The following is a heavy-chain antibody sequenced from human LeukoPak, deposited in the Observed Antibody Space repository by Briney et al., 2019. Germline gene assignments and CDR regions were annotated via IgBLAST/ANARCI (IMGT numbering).Heavy chain of an antibody. CDR3: AKNVVVKRYFDY. CDR1: GFTSSNHA. CDR2: ISGSGRTT. V-gene: IGHV3-23*01. Sequence: GGSLRLSCAASGFTSSNHAMSWVRQAPGKGLQWVSVISGSGRTTEYADSVKGRFTISRDNSKNTLSLQMNSLRVEDTAIYYCAKNVVVKRYFDYWGQGTLITVSS. D-gene: IGHD2-15*01. J-gene: IGHJ4*02.